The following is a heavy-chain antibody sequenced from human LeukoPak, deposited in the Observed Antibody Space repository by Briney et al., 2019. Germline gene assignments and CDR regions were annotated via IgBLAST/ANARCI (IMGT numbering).Heavy chain of an antibody. CDR3: ANYPSSWRDRSKYFQH. Sequence: SETLSLTCAVDGGSFSGYYWSWIRQPPGKGLEWIGEINHSGSTNYNPSLKSRITISVDTSKNQFSLKLSSVTAADTAVYYCANYPSSWRDRSKYFQHWGQGTLVTVSS. CDR1: GGSFSGYY. V-gene: IGHV4-34*10. D-gene: IGHD6-13*01. J-gene: IGHJ1*01. CDR2: INHSGST.